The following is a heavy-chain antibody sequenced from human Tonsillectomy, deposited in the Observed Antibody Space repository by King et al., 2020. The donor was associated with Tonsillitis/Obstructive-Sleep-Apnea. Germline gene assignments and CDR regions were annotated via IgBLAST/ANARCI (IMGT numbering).Heavy chain of an antibody. CDR2: ISYDGSNK. V-gene: IGHV3-30*04. CDR3: ARQIYDSTFMYV. J-gene: IGHJ6*02. Sequence: VQLVESGGGVVQPGRSLRLSCAASAFTLSRNPMHWVRQAPGKGLEWVAVISYDGSNKNYADSVKGRFTISRNTSRYTMYLQMDSLRSEDTDVYFCARQIYDSTFMYVWGQGTTVSVSS. CDR1: AFTLSRNP. D-gene: IGHD3-22*01.